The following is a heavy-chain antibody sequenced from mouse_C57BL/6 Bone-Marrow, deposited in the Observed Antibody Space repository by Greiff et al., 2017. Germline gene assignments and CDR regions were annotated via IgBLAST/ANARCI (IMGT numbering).Heavy chain of an antibody. V-gene: IGHV1-82*01. CDR2: IYPGDGDT. J-gene: IGHJ3*01. Sequence: QVQLQQSGPELVKPGASVKISCKASGYAFSSSWMNWVKQRPGKGLEWIGRIYPGDGDTNYNGKFKGKATLTADKSSSTAYMQLSSLTSEDSAVYFCARAYGYDFAYWGQGTLVTVSA. CDR1: GYAFSSSW. CDR3: ARAYGYDFAY. D-gene: IGHD2-2*01.